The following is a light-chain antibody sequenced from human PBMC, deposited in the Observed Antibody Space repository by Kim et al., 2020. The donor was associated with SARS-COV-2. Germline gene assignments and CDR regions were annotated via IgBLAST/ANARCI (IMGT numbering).Light chain of an antibody. Sequence: QSALTQPAPLSGSRGQSITISCTGSSSDVGRYDYVSWYQQFPGKAPKVIIYDVTKRPAGVPDRFSGFKSGNTAFLTISGLHLEDEAVYHCSSYTAKNTWLFGAGTKVTVL. CDR3: SSYTAKNTWL. CDR2: DVT. CDR1: SSDVGRYDY. V-gene: IGLV2-14*03. J-gene: IGLJ2*01.